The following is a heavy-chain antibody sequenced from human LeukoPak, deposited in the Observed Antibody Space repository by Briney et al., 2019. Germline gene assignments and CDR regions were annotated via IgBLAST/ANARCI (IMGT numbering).Heavy chain of an antibody. CDR2: ITGSGDTT. Sequence: GGALRLSCAASEFIFRKYAMSWVRQAPWRGREWVSAITGSGDTTYYADSVKGRFTLSRDNSKNTLYVEMNTLRAEDTAVYYCAKWGDYDILTGYYVSDFWGQGTLVTVSS. CDR1: EFIFRKYA. J-gene: IGHJ4*02. CDR3: AKWGDYDILTGYYVSDF. D-gene: IGHD3-9*01. V-gene: IGHV3-23*01.